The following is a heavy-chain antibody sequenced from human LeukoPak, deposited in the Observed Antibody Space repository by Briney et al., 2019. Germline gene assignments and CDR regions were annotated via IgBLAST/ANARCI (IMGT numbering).Heavy chain of an antibody. CDR3: ARDCSSTSCYNVY. V-gene: IGHV1-18*01. CDR1: GYTFTNHG. Sequence: ASVKVSCTASGYTFTNHGFSWVRHAPGQGLEWMGWISTCNGDTNYAQNLQGRVTMTTDTSTSTAYMEMRSLRSDDTAVYHCARDCSSTSCYNVYWGQGTLVTVSS. CDR2: ISTCNGDT. J-gene: IGHJ4*02. D-gene: IGHD2-2*02.